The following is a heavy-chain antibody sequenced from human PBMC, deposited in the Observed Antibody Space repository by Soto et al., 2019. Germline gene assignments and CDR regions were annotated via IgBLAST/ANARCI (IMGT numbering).Heavy chain of an antibody. D-gene: IGHD1-26*01. J-gene: IGHJ5*02. V-gene: IGHV4-39*01. CDR2: IYYSGST. CDR3: ATQEVGGSYVYTFDP. CDR1: GGSITSSSYY. Sequence: QLHLRESGPGLVKPSETLSLTCTVSGGSITSSSYYWGWIRQPPGKGLEWIGSIYYSGSTYYNPSLKSRVTXPXXXSXHQSSLKLSSVTAADPAVYYCATQEVGGSYVYTFDPWGQGTLVTVSS.